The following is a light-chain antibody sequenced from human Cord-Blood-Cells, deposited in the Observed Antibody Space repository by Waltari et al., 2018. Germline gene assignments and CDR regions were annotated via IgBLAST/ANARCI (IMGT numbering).Light chain of an antibody. CDR1: QSVSSY. V-gene: IGKV3-11*01. J-gene: IGKJ4*01. CDR2: DAS. Sequence: EIVLTQSPATPSLSAGDTATLPCRASQSVSSYLAWYQQKPGQAPMLLIYDASHRATGIPARFSGSGSGTDFTLTISSLEPEDFAVYYCQQRSNWPLTFGGGTKVEIK. CDR3: QQRSNWPLT.